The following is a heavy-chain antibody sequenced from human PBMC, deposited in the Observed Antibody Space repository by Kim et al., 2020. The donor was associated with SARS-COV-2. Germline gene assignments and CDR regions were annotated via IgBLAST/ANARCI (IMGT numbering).Heavy chain of an antibody. V-gene: IGHV4-4*02. Sequence: SETLSLSCAVSGGSISSSNWWSWVRQPPGKGLEWIGEIYHSGSTNYNPSLKSRVTISVDKSKNQFSLKLSSVTAADTAVYYCARDLEYSYGFDYWGQGTLVTVSS. J-gene: IGHJ4*02. D-gene: IGHD5-18*01. CDR3: ARDLEYSYGFDY. CDR2: IYHSGST. CDR1: GGSISSSNW.